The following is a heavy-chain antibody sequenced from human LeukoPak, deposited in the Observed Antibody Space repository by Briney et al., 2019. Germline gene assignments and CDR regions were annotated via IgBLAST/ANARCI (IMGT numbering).Heavy chain of an antibody. D-gene: IGHD1-1*01. CDR3: ERGPVRLSQSVDY. V-gene: IGHV4-34*01. Sequence: SESLSLTYTVQGGSLSSAYGTWIRQPPGRGLEWIGEINHTGSTNYNPSFKSRVTMSADTPNNQLFLNQPSVTPADAPVYYCERGPVRLSQSVDYWGQGTLVSVSS. CDR2: INHTGST. J-gene: IGHJ4*02. CDR1: GGSLSSAY.